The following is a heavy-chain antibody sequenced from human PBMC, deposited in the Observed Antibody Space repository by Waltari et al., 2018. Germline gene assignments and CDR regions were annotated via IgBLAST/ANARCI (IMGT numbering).Heavy chain of an antibody. CDR1: GGSIDTPKHY. V-gene: IGHV4-39*01. CDR3: ATYIGASVGTAAFDG. D-gene: IGHD5-12*01. CDR2: ISYAGAT. J-gene: IGHJ3*01. Sequence: QLQLQASGPGPVKPSETLSLTCSVSGGSIDTPKHYWSWIRQPPGQGLEWIGTISYAGATYTNPPLRSRLTMSRDTSKRQLSLTVGSTTAAETAVYYCATYIGASVGTAAFDGWGQGTMGTVS.